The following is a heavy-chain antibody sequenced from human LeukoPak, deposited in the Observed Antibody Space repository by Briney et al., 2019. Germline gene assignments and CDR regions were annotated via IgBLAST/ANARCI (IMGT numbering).Heavy chain of an antibody. J-gene: IGHJ4*02. V-gene: IGHV3-48*03. CDR1: GFTFSSYE. CDR2: ISSSGSTI. Sequence: GGSLRLSCAASGFTFSSYEMNWVRQAPGKGLEWVSYISSSGSTIYYADSVKGRFTISRDNAKNSLYLQMNSLRAEDTAVYYCARDYSSSWGYWGQGTLVTVSS. CDR3: ARDYSSSWGY. D-gene: IGHD6-13*01.